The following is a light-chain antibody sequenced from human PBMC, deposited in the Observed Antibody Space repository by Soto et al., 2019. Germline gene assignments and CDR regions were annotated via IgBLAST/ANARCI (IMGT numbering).Light chain of an antibody. Sequence: EMLLTQSPFTLPVSPGERATLSWRASQSVSSNFAWYQHRPGQAPRLLIFGASTRATGVPARFSGGGSGTEFTLTISSLQSEDFEIYYCQQYMHWPRTFGQGTKVDIK. CDR3: QQYMHWPRT. CDR2: GAS. V-gene: IGKV3-15*01. CDR1: QSVSSN. J-gene: IGKJ1*01.